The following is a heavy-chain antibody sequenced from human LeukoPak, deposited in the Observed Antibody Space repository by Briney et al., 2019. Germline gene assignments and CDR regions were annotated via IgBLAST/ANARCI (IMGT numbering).Heavy chain of an antibody. Sequence: PGGSLRLSCAASGFAVSNSYMSWVRQAPGKGLEWVSVIYSGGSTYYADSVKGRFTISRDNSKNTLYLQMNSLRAEDTAVYYCARDSADYDILTGYFHYWGQGTLVTVSS. J-gene: IGHJ4*02. CDR2: IYSGGST. CDR1: GFAVSNSY. D-gene: IGHD3-9*01. CDR3: ARDSADYDILTGYFHY. V-gene: IGHV3-66*01.